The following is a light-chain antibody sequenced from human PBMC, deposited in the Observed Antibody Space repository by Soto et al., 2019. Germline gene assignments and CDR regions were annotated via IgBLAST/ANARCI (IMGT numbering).Light chain of an antibody. J-gene: IGKJ1*01. CDR3: QQYGSSPWT. V-gene: IGKV1-39*01. Sequence: DIQMTQSPSSLSASVGDRVTITCRASQFINRYLSWYRQKPGKAPKLLIYAQSSLQSGVSSRFSGSGSGREFTLTISSLRAEDFAVYYCQQYGSSPWTFGQGTKVEIK. CDR1: QFINRY. CDR2: AQS.